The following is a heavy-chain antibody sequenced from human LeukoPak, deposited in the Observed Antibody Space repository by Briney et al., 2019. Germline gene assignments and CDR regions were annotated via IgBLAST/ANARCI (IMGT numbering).Heavy chain of an antibody. D-gene: IGHD3-10*01. J-gene: IGHJ3*02. Sequence: ASVKVSCKASGYTFTSYGISWVRQAPGQGLEWMGWISAYNGNTNYAQKLQGRVTMTTDTSTSTAYMELRSLRSDDTAVYYCTYYYGSGSYSTGDDDAFDIWGQGTLVTVSS. CDR2: ISAYNGNT. V-gene: IGHV1-18*01. CDR3: TYYYGSGSYSTGDDDAFDI. CDR1: GYTFTSYG.